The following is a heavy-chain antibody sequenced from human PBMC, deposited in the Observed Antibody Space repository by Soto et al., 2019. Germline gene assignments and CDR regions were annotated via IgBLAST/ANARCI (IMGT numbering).Heavy chain of an antibody. CDR1: GFSLSTRGVG. J-gene: IGHJ4*02. Sequence: QITLKESGPTLVKPTQTLTLTCTFSGFSLSTRGVGVGWIRQPPGKALEWLALVFWDDAIWYSPSLKTKLTSTKDTSKTQVVLTMTNMDPGDTATYYCARGPYGYNFYFDYWGQGTLVTVSS. CDR2: VFWDDAI. V-gene: IGHV2-5*02. D-gene: IGHD5-18*01. CDR3: ARGPYGYNFYFDY.